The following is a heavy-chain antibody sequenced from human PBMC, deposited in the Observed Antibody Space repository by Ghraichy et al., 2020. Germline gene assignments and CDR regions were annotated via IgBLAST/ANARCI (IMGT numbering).Heavy chain of an antibody. J-gene: IGHJ4*02. D-gene: IGHD3-22*01. CDR1: GFNFSSYA. V-gene: IGHV3-23*01. CDR2: ISGSGGST. Sequence: GGSLRLSCAASGFNFSSYAMSWVRQAPGKGLEWVSAISGSGGSTYYADSVKGRFTISRDNSKNTLYLQMNSLRAEDTAVYYCAKGEDYYDSSGYFGYWGQGTLVTVSS. CDR3: AKGEDYYDSSGYFGY.